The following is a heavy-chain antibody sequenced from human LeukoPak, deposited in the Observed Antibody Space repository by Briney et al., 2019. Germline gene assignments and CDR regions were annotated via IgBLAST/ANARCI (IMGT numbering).Heavy chain of an antibody. J-gene: IGHJ4*02. CDR3: ARGRPGSGWSFDY. D-gene: IGHD6-19*01. V-gene: IGHV1-46*01. CDR2: INPSGGTT. Sequence: ASVKVSCKTSGYTFTTYYMHWVRQAPGQGLEWMGIINPSGGTTNYAQKFQGRVTMTRDTSTTTLYMELSSLRSGDTAVYYCARGRPGSGWSFDYWGQGTLVTVSS. CDR1: GYTFTTYY.